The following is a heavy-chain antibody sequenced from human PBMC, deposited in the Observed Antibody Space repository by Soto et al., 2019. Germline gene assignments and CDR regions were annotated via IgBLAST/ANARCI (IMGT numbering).Heavy chain of an antibody. CDR2: IYYSGST. CDR1: GGSISSSSYY. D-gene: IGHD2-21*01. V-gene: IGHV4-39*01. Sequence: PSETLSLTCTVSGGSISSSSYYWGWIRQPPGKGLEWIGSIYYSGSTYYNPSLKSRVTISVDTSKNQFSLKLSSVTAADTAVYYCASEIPLAYCGGDCQNFDYWGQGTLVTVSS. CDR3: ASEIPLAYCGGDCQNFDY. J-gene: IGHJ4*02.